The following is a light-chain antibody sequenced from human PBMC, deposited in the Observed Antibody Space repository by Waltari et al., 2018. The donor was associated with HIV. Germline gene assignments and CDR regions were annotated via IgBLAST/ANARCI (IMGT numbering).Light chain of an antibody. CDR3: QQYNDYALT. V-gene: IGKV1-NL1*01. Sequence: DIQITQSPSSLSASVGDRVTITCRAIQGLGNSLAWYQQKLGNAPKFLLYGASRLESWVPSRFSGSGSGTEFTLTISSLQPDDSATYYCQQYNDYALTFGGGTKVEIK. CDR2: GAS. J-gene: IGKJ4*02. CDR1: QGLGNS.